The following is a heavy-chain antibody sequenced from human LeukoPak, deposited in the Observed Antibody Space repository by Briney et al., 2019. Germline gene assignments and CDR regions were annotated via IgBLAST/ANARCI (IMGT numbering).Heavy chain of an antibody. CDR1: GYTLTELS. J-gene: IGHJ4*02. CDR3: ATDPGKYYDSSH. CDR2: FDPEDGET. D-gene: IGHD3-22*01. Sequence: ASVKVSCKVSGYTLTELSMHWVRRAPGKGLEWMGGFDPEDGETIYAQKFQGRVTMTEDTSTDTAYMELSSLRSEDTAVYYCATDPGKYYDSSHWGQGTLVTVSS. V-gene: IGHV1-24*01.